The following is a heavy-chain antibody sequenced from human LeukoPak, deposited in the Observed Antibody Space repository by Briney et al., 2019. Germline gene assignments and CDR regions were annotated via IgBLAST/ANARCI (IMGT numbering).Heavy chain of an antibody. Sequence: SETLSLTCAVYGGSFSGYYWSWIRQPPGKGLEWIGEINHSGSTNYNPSLKSRVTISVDTSKNQFSLKLSSVTAADTAVYYCARGRYCSGGSCYKGNSDYWGQGTLVTVSS. CDR1: GGSFSGYY. V-gene: IGHV4-34*01. J-gene: IGHJ4*02. D-gene: IGHD2-15*01. CDR2: INHSGST. CDR3: ARGRYCSGGSCYKGNSDY.